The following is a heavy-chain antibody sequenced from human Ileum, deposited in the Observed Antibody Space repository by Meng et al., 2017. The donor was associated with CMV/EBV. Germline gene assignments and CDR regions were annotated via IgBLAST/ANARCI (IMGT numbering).Heavy chain of an antibody. CDR2: ISTTGNT. V-gene: IGHV4-30-4*08. CDR3: VRSSWYNCFDP. Sequence: QQQLQEAGPGLVTPSHTLSLTCTVAGASVPRNHNYCRWLRQPPGKGLGWIGHISTTGNTLSHPSFESRVSISLDKYKIQFSMYLTSVTAADTGVFYCVRSSWYNCFDPWGQGALVTVSS. D-gene: IGHD6-13*01. J-gene: IGHJ5*02. CDR1: GASVPRNHNY.